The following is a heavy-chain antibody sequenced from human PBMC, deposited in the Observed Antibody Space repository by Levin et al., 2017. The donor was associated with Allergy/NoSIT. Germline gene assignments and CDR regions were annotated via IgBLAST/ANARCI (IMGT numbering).Heavy chain of an antibody. CDR1: GFTFSSYW. D-gene: IGHD1-1*01. Sequence: TGGSLRLSCAASGFTFSSYWMHWVRQVPGKGLVWVSRINSDGNSTNYADSVKGRFTISRDNAKNTVYLQMNSLRAEDTAVYYCAKDLRRTTGRYFDYWGQGTLVTVSA. V-gene: IGHV3-74*01. J-gene: IGHJ4*02. CDR2: INSDGNST. CDR3: AKDLRRTTGRYFDY.